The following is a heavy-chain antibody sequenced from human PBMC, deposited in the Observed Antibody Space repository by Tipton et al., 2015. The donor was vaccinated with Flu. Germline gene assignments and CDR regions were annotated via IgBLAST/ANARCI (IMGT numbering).Heavy chain of an antibody. Sequence: LRLSCAASGFTFSNYAMSWVRQAPGKGLEWIGEINHSGTTNNNPSLKSRVTMSVDTSKNQFSLRLNSVTAADTAVYYCARGTAYSTTYFDSWGRGTLVTVSS. CDR2: INHSGTT. CDR3: ARGTAYSTTYFDS. V-gene: IGHV4-34*01. J-gene: IGHJ4*02. D-gene: IGHD1-14*01. CDR1: GFTFSNYA.